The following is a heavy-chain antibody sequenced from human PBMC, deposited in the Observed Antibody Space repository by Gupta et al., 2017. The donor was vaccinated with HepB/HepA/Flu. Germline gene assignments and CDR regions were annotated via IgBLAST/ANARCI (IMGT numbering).Heavy chain of an antibody. CDR3: TRGRSIPAASGGGLEPIDY. Sequence: SLRLSCAASGFTFSAYWMHWVRQVQGKGLVWVSGLNGDGRTTTYADSVRGRFTISRDNAKNTVYLQMNNLRAEDTAVYHCTRGRSIPAASGGGLEPIDYWGQGTLVNVSS. CDR1: GFTFSAYW. V-gene: IGHV3-74*01. J-gene: IGHJ4*02. D-gene: IGHD6-13*01. CDR2: LNGDGRTT.